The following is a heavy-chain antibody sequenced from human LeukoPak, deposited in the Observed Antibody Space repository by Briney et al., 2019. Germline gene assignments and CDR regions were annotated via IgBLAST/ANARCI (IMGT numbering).Heavy chain of an antibody. J-gene: IGHJ4*02. Sequence: EASVKVSCKASGGTFSSYAISWVRQAPGQGLEWMGGIIPIFGTANYAQKFQGRVTITADESTSTAYVELSSLRSEDTAVYYCARLKVGATYYFDYWGQGTLVTVSS. CDR3: ARLKVGATYYFDY. V-gene: IGHV1-69*13. CDR2: IIPIFGTA. CDR1: GGTFSSYA. D-gene: IGHD1-26*01.